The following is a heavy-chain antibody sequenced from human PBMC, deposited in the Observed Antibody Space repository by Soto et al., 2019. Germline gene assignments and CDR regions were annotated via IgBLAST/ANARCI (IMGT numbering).Heavy chain of an antibody. CDR2: ISGYNGDT. CDR1: GYTYLGYG. CDR3: ASDPGAAAIRSLDV. D-gene: IGHD6-25*01. V-gene: IGHV1-18*01. J-gene: IGHJ4*02. Sequence: QVQLVQSGAEVKEAGASVKVSCKTSGYTYLGYGITWVRRAPGQGLEWVGWISGYNGDTKYAKKFQGRIAMTTDTSTSTAYMELRSLRFNDTAVYYWASDPGAAAIRSLDVWGQGTLVTVSS.